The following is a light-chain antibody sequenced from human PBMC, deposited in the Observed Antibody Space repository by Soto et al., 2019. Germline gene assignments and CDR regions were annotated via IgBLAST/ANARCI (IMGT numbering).Light chain of an antibody. CDR1: QSVRTN. CDR3: QQYNNWPPTWT. CDR2: GAS. J-gene: IGKJ1*01. Sequence: EIVMTQSPATLSVSPGDWAPLSCRARQSVRTNLAWYQQKPGQAPRLLIYGASTRATGIPDRFSGSGSGTEFTLTISSLQSEDFAVYYCQQYNNWPPTWTFGQGTKVDIK. V-gene: IGKV3-15*01.